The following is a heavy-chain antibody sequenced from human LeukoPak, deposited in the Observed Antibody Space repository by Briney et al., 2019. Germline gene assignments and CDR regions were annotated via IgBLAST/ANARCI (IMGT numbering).Heavy chain of an antibody. J-gene: IGHJ5*02. CDR3: AREGYIVVVVAATHWFDP. Sequence: ASVKVSCKASGYTFTSYGISWVRQAPGQGLEWMGWISAYNGNTNYAQKLQGRVTITADKSTSTAYMELSSLRSEDTAVYYCAREGYIVVVVAATHWFDPWGQGTLVTVSS. V-gene: IGHV1-18*01. CDR2: ISAYNGNT. D-gene: IGHD2-15*01. CDR1: GYTFTSYG.